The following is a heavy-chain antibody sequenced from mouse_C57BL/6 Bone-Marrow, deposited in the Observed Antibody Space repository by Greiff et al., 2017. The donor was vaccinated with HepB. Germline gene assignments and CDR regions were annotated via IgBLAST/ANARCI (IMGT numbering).Heavy chain of an antibody. CDR3: TKTGLDY. CDR2: IDPETGGT. D-gene: IGHD4-1*01. V-gene: IGHV1-15*01. J-gene: IGHJ2*01. CDR1: GYTFTDYE. Sequence: VQLQQSGAELVRPGASVTLSCKASGYTFTDYEMHWVKQTPVHGLEWIGAIDPETGGTAYNQKFKGKAILTADKSSSTAYMELLSLTSEDSAVYYCTKTGLDYWGQGTTLTVSS.